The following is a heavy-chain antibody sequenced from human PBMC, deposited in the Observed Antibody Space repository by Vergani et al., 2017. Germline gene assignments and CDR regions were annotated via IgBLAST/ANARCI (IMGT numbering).Heavy chain of an antibody. D-gene: IGHD3-16*01. CDR1: GGSISSGGYY. Sequence: QVQLQESGPGLVKPSQTLSLTCTVSGGSISSGGYYWSWIRQHPGKGLEWIGYIYYSGSTNYNPSLKSRVTISVDTSKNQFSLKLSSVTAADTAVYYCAGGPVGYYYYGMDVWGQGTTVTVSS. CDR2: IYYSGST. CDR3: AGGPVGYYYYGMDV. V-gene: IGHV4-31*03. J-gene: IGHJ6*02.